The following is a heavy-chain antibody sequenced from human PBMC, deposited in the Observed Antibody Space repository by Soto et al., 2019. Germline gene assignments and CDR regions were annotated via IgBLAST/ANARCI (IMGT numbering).Heavy chain of an antibody. J-gene: IGHJ4*02. CDR3: ARSLSSGWSFFDY. Sequence: QVQLVESGGGVVQPGGSLRLSCAASAFTFSTYAMHWVRQAPGKGLEWVAVIASDGSNKYYADSVKGRFTVSRDNSKNTLYLQMNSLRAEDTAVYYCARSLSSGWSFFDYWGQGTLVTVSS. CDR1: AFTFSTYA. D-gene: IGHD6-19*01. CDR2: IASDGSNK. V-gene: IGHV3-30-3*01.